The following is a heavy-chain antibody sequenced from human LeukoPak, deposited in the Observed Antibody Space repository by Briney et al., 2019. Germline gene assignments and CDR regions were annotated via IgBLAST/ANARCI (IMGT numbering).Heavy chain of an antibody. D-gene: IGHD5-12*01. CDR2: IYYSGST. J-gene: IGHJ6*02. CDR3: AREGYDSPYGMDV. V-gene: IGHV4-39*07. Sequence: SETLSLTCTVSGGSVNSGTYYWSWIRQPPGKGLEWIGNIYYSGSTYYNPSLKSRVTISVDTSKNQFSLKLSSVTAADTAVYYCAREGYDSPYGMDVWGQGTTVTVSS. CDR1: GGSVNSGTYY.